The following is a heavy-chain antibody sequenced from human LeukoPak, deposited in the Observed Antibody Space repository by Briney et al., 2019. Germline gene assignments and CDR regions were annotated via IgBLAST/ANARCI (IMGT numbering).Heavy chain of an antibody. CDR3: ARGPPSSSWSDTRFDY. J-gene: IGHJ4*02. CDR1: GGTFSSYA. CDR2: IIPILGIA. V-gene: IGHV1-69*04. D-gene: IGHD6-13*01. Sequence: ASVKVSCKASGGTFSSYAISWVRQAPGQGLEWMGRIIPILGIANYAQKFQGRVTITADKSTSTAYMELSSLRSEDTAVYYCARGPPSSSWSDTRFDYWGQGTLVTVSS.